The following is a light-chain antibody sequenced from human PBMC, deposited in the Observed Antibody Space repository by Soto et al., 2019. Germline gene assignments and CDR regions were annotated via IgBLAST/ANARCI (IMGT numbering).Light chain of an antibody. J-gene: IGLJ2*01. Sequence: QSALSQPASVSGSPGQSITISCTGTSSDVGGYNYVSWYQQHPGKAPXLMIYDVSNRPSGVSXRFXGXXXXXTXXXXXXGLQAEDEADYYCTSYTSSSTLVFGGGTKVTVL. CDR2: DVS. V-gene: IGLV2-14*01. CDR3: TSYTSSSTLV. CDR1: SSDVGGYNY.